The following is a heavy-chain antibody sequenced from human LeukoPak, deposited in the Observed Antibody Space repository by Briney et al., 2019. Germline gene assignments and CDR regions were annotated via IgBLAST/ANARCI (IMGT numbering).Heavy chain of an antibody. CDR3: ARDPGSSSFDY. J-gene: IGHJ4*02. V-gene: IGHV3-7*01. CDR2: INQDGSVK. Sequence: GGSLRLSCAASTFTFSTYWMTWVRQAPGKGPEFVANINQDGSVKNYVDSVRGRFTISRDNAKNSLYLQMNSLRADDTAVYYCARDPGSSSFDYWGQGTLVTVSS. CDR1: TFTFSTYW. D-gene: IGHD6-13*01.